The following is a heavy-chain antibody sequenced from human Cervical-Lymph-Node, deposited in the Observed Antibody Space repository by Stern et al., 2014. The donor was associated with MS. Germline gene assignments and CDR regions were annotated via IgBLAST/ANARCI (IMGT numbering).Heavy chain of an antibody. CDR3: ARGVRLDGMDV. CDR1: GGTFSHYA. Sequence: QVQLVQSGAGVKKPGSSVKVSCKASGGTFSHYAIRWVRQAPGQGLEWMGGLIPMFDTTNYAQKMQGRVTITADDSTRTAYMELSSLISEDTAVYYCARGVRLDGMDVWGRGTTVTVSS. D-gene: IGHD3-10*01. CDR2: LIPMFDTT. J-gene: IGHJ6*02. V-gene: IGHV1-69*01.